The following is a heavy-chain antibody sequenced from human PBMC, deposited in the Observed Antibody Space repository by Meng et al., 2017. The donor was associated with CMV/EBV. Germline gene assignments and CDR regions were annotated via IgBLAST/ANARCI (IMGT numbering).Heavy chain of an antibody. V-gene: IGHV3-9*01. Sequence: SLKISCAASGFTFDDYAMHWVRQAPGKGLEWVSGISWNSGSIGYADSVKGRFTISRDNAKNSLYLQMNSLRAEDTALYYCAKDLTKGFDGMDVWDQGTTVTVSS. CDR3: AKDLTKGFDGMDV. D-gene: IGHD3-10*01. CDR1: GFTFDDYA. CDR2: ISWNSGSI. J-gene: IGHJ6*02.